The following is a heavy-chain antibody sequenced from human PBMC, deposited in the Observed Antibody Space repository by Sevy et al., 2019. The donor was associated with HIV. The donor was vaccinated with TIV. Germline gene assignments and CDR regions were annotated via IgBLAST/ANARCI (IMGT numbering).Heavy chain of an antibody. D-gene: IGHD4-17*01. CDR1: GFTFSSYG. Sequence: GGSLRLSCAASGFTFSSYGMHWVRQAPGKGLEWVAVIWYDGSNKYYADSVKGRFTISRDNSKNTLYLQMNSLRAEDPAVYYCARGAGMTTVIRPFDYWGQGTLVTVSS. CDR2: IWYDGSNK. J-gene: IGHJ4*02. V-gene: IGHV3-33*01. CDR3: ARGAGMTTVIRPFDY.